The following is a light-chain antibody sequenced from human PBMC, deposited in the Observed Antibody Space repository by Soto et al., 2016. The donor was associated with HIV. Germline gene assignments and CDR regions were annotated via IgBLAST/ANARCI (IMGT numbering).Light chain of an antibody. CDR2: KAS. J-gene: IGKJ1*01. V-gene: IGKV1-5*03. CDR3: QQYNNYWT. CDR1: QYVNTW. Sequence: DIQMTQSPSTLSASVGDRVTITCRASQYVNTWLAWYQQKPGKAPKLLIYKASTLQSGVPSRFSGSGSGTEFTLTINSLQADDAATYYCQQYNNYWTFGQGTRVEIK.